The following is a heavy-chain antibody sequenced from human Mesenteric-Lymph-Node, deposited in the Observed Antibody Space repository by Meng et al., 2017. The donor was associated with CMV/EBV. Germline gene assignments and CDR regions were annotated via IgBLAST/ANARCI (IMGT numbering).Heavy chain of an antibody. D-gene: IGHD3-9*01. V-gene: IGHV4-34*01. CDR2: INHSGST. J-gene: IGHJ4*02. Sequence: VKLNHAGAGLLKPSETLSVTFAVYGGSFSGYYWNWIRQSPEKGLEWIGEINHSGSTTYNPSLTSRIIISVDTSTNQISLNMSSVTAADTAVYYCARGSSYDILTGYFDYWGQGALVTVSS. CDR1: GGSFSGYY. CDR3: ARGSSYDILTGYFDY.